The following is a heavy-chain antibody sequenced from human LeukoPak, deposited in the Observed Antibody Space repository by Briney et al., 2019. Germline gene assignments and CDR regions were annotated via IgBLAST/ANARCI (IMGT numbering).Heavy chain of an antibody. V-gene: IGHV3-7*01. J-gene: IGHJ4*02. CDR2: IRQDGSEK. CDR3: ARDHYDYVWGSYRQLGNDY. D-gene: IGHD3-16*02. Sequence: PGGSLRLSCAASGFTFSSYWMSWVRQAPGKGLEWVANIRQDGSEKYYVDSVKGRFTISRDNAKSSLYLQMNSLRAEDTAVYYCARDHYDYVWGSYRQLGNDYWGQGTLVTVSS. CDR1: GFTFSSYW.